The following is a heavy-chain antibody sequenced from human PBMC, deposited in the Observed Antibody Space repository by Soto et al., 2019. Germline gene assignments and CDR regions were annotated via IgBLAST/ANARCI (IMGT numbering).Heavy chain of an antibody. V-gene: IGHV1-2*04. CDR1: GYTFTGYY. Sequence: ASVKVSCKASGYTFTGYYMHWVRQAPGQGLEWMGWINPNSGGTNYAQKFQGWVTMTRDTSISTAYMELSRLRSDDTAVYYCARELELRRGDAFDVRGQGTMVTVSS. J-gene: IGHJ3*01. CDR2: INPNSGGT. CDR3: ARELELRRGDAFDV. D-gene: IGHD1-7*01.